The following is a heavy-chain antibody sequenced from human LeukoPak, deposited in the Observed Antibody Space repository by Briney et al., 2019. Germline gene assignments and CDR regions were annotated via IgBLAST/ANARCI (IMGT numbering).Heavy chain of an antibody. CDR1: GYTFTSYW. V-gene: IGHV5-51*01. Sequence: GESPKISCKGSGYTFTSYWIGWVRQMPGKGLEWMGIIYPGDSDTRYSPSFQGQVSISVDKSISTAYLQWSSLKASDTAMYYCARRGSGWYVDYWGQGTLVTVSS. CDR2: IYPGDSDT. J-gene: IGHJ4*02. CDR3: ARRGSGWYVDY. D-gene: IGHD6-19*01.